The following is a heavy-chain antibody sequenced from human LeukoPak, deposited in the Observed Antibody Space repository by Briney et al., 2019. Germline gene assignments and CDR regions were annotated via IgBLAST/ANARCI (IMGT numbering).Heavy chain of an antibody. CDR3: AGGGRDYYGSGSSPFDP. Sequence: SETLSLTCTVSGGSISSYYWSWIRQPPGKGLEWIGYIYYSGSTNYNPSLKSRVTISVDTSKNQFSLKLSSVTAADTAVYYCAGGGRDYYGSGSSPFDPWGQGTLVTVSS. V-gene: IGHV4-59*12. CDR2: IYYSGST. CDR1: GGSISSYY. D-gene: IGHD3-10*01. J-gene: IGHJ5*02.